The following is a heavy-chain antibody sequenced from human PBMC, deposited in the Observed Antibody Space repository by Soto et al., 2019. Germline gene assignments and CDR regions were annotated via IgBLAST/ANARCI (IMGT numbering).Heavy chain of an antibody. Sequence: GESLKISCKGSGYSFTSYWIGWVRQMPGKGLEWMGIIYPGDSDIRHSPSFEGQVTISADKSISTAYLQWSSLRASDTAMYYCARHGGRRPQLFYYYGMDVWGQGTTVTVSS. D-gene: IGHD3-16*01. CDR2: IYPGDSDI. CDR1: GYSFTSYW. J-gene: IGHJ6*02. CDR3: ARHGGRRPQLFYYYGMDV. V-gene: IGHV5-51*01.